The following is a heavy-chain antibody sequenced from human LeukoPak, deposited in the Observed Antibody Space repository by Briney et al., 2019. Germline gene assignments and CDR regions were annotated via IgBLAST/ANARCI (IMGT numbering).Heavy chain of an antibody. D-gene: IGHD3-22*01. CDR2: IYYGQSN. CDR3: ARAVTYYYDSSGYYYFDY. CDR1: GGSISSHY. Sequence: SESVSVTCTVSGGSISSHYWSWMRQPPGKGLEWIGCIYYGQSNNYNPSLKHRITISVDTSKYQFSLKLSSVTAAGTAVYYCARAVTYYYDSSGYYYFDYWGQGTLVTVSS. J-gene: IGHJ4*02. V-gene: IGHV4-59*11.